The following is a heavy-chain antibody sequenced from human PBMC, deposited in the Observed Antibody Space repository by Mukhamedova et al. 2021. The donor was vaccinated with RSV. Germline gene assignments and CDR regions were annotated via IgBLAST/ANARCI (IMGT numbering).Heavy chain of an antibody. CDR2: IRSNTDGGTT. V-gene: IGHV3-15*01. Sequence: GRIRSNTDGGTTDSAAPVKGRVTISRDASKNTVYLQMDSLQSEDTAVHYCSIDPTEARSPFDYLGPGTLVTASS. D-gene: IGHD6-6*01. CDR3: SIDPTEARSPFDY. J-gene: IGHJ4*02.